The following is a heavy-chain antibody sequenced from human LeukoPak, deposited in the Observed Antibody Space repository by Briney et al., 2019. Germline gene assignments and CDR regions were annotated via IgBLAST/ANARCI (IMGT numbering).Heavy chain of an antibody. J-gene: IGHJ3*02. Sequence: PSETLSLTCTVSIYSHSSGTYDWGWIRQPPGKGLQWIGSLYSGGGTYYNPSLKSRVTISVDISKNQFSLKVTSVTAADTAVYYSAILPLYWHAYDIWGQGTMVTV. CDR3: AILPLYWHAYDI. CDR1: IYSHSSGTYD. D-gene: IGHD2-8*02. V-gene: IGHV4-39*01. CDR2: LYSGGGT.